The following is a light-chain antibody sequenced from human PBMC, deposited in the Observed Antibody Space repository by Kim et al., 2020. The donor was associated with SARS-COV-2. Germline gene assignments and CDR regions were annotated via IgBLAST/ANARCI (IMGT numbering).Light chain of an antibody. CDR3: HQRGFT. CDR2: DAS. CDR1: QSVCTY. Sequence: ALSGSTGDSASRSSQGIQSVCTYLPQNPRQPAQPPRHLISDASNSATGMPAGFRGSGDFTDFTRTINSLEPEDFAVYYCHQRGFTFGAGTKVDIK. J-gene: IGKJ4*01. V-gene: IGKV3-11*01.